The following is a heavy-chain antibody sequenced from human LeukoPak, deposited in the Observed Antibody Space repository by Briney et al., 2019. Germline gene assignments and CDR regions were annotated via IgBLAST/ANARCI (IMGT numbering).Heavy chain of an antibody. CDR1: GFTFSSYG. CDR2: IRYDGGNK. D-gene: IGHD5-12*01. Sequence: PGGSLRLSCAASGFTFSSYGMHWVRQAPGKGLEWVAFIRYDGGNKYYADSVKGRFTISRDNSKNTLYLQMNSLRAEDTAVYYCAKTATTFFDYWGQGTLVTVSS. CDR3: AKTATTFFDY. V-gene: IGHV3-30*02. J-gene: IGHJ4*02.